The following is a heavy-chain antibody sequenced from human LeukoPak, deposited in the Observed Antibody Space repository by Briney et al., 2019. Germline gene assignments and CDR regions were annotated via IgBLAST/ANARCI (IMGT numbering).Heavy chain of an antibody. D-gene: IGHD3-10*01. CDR3: ARRSMFFDY. CDR2: IYTSGST. Sequence: KSSQTLSLTCTVSGGSISSGSYYWSWIRQPAGKGLEWIGRIYTSGSTNYNPSLKSRVTISVDTSKNQFSLKLSSVTAADTAVYYCARRSMFFDYWGQGTLVTVSS. CDR1: GGSISSGSYY. J-gene: IGHJ4*02. V-gene: IGHV4-61*02.